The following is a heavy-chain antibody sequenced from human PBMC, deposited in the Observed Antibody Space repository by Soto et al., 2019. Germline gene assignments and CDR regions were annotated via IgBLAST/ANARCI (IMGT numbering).Heavy chain of an antibody. CDR1: GGSVSSNNW. V-gene: IGHV4-4*02. Sequence: QVQLQESGPGLVKPSGTLSLTCVVSGGSVSSNNWWSWVRQPPGKGLEWIGEIYRSGTTNYNPSLKSRVTISMDKSNNKISLNVISLTVADTAVYYCARHIAVAGTRGFDYWGQGTLVNVSS. CDR2: IYRSGTT. CDR3: ARHIAVAGTRGFDY. D-gene: IGHD6-19*01. J-gene: IGHJ4*02.